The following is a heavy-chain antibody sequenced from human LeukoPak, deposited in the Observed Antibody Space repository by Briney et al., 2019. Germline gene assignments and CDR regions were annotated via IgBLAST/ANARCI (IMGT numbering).Heavy chain of an antibody. J-gene: IGHJ6*03. CDR2: IYPGDSDT. D-gene: IGHD3-10*01. CDR1: GYSFTNYW. CDR3: ARDRGRITMVRAYYYYMDV. V-gene: IGHV5-51*01. Sequence: GESLKISCKSSGYSFTNYWIGWVRQMPGKGLEWMGLIYPGDSDTRYSPSFQGQVTISADKSISIAYLQWSSLRASDTAIYYCARDRGRITMVRAYYYYMDVWGKGTTVTISS.